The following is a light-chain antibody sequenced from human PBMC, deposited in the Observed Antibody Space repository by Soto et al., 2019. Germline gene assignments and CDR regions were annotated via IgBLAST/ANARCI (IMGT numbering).Light chain of an antibody. CDR1: QSVSTN. CDR3: QHYNNWPPWT. J-gene: IGKJ1*01. V-gene: IGKV3-15*01. Sequence: EIVMTQSPAILSVSPGERATLSCRSSQSVSTNLAWFQQKPGQAPRLLIYGASIRATGIPARFSGSGSGTEFTLTISSLQSEDFAVYYCQHYNNWPPWTFGQGTKVDIK. CDR2: GAS.